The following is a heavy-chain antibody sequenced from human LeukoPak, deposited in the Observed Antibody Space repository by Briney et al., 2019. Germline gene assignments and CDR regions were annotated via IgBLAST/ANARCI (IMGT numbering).Heavy chain of an antibody. CDR3: ARHPEFLRDLDD. CDR2: VYYSGST. J-gene: IGHJ4*02. D-gene: IGHD1-14*01. V-gene: IGHV4-39*01. Sequence: SETLSLICTVSGGSISSSSYYWGWIRQPPGKGLEWIGSVYYSGSTYYNPALKSRVTISVDTSKNQFSLKLSSETAADTAVYYCARHPEFLRDLDDWGQGTLVTVSS. CDR1: GGSISSSSYY.